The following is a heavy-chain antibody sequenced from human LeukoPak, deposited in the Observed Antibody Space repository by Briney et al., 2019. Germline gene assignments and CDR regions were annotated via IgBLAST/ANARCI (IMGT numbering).Heavy chain of an antibody. J-gene: IGHJ4*02. V-gene: IGHV3-11*04. CDR3: ARDGGSAWFLDY. CDR1: GFTFSDNY. D-gene: IGHD6-19*01. CDR2: ISSSGNTT. Sequence: GGSLRLSCAASGFTFSDNYMSWIRQAPGKGLEWVSYISSSGNTTYNADSVKGRFSITRDNAKNSLYLQMNSLRAEDTAVYYCARDGGSAWFLDYWGQGILVTVSS.